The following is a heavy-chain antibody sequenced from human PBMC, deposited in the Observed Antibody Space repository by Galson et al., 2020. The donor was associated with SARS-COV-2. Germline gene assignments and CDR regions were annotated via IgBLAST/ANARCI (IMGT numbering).Heavy chain of an antibody. Sequence: QAGGSLRLSCAASGFTFSSYSMNWVRQAPGKGLEWVSYISSSSSTIYYADSVKGRFTISRDNAKNSLYLQMNSLRDEDTAVYYCARGWALYCSGGSCYSFDYWGQGTLVTVSS. CDR2: ISSSSSTI. CDR1: GFTFSSYS. J-gene: IGHJ4*02. CDR3: ARGWALYCSGGSCYSFDY. D-gene: IGHD2-15*01. V-gene: IGHV3-48*02.